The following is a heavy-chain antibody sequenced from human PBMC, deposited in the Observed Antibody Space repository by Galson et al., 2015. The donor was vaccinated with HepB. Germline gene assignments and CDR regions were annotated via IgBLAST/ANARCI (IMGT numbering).Heavy chain of an antibody. D-gene: IGHD6-19*01. CDR2: LSGSGGST. CDR3: LSGQWLTRPFDY. Sequence: SLRLSCAASGFTLSDFAMSWVRQAPGKGLEWVSALSGSGGSTYYADSVKGRFTISRDNSKNTLYLQMNSLRAEDTALYYCLSGQWLTRPFDYWGQGTLVTVSS. J-gene: IGHJ4*02. V-gene: IGHV3-23*01. CDR1: GFTLSDFA.